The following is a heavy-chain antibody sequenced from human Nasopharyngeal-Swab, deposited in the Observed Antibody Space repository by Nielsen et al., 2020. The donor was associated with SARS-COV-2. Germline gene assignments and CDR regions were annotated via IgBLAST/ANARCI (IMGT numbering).Heavy chain of an antibody. Sequence: ASVKVSCKASGYTFTSYDINWVRQATGQGLEWMGWMNPNSGNTGYAQKFQGRVTMTRNTPISTAYMELSSLRSEDTAVYYCARGFIVATIFHYYYYMDVWGKGTTVTVSS. CDR1: GYTFTSYD. CDR2: MNPNSGNT. CDR3: ARGFIVATIFHYYYYMDV. D-gene: IGHD5-12*01. J-gene: IGHJ6*03. V-gene: IGHV1-8*01.